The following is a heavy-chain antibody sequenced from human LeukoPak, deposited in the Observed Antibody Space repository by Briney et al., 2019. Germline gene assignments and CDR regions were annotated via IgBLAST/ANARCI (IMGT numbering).Heavy chain of an antibody. V-gene: IGHV3-74*01. Sequence: GGSLRLSCAASGFTFSSYWMHWVRQAPGKGLVWVSRINSDGSSTSYADSVKGRFTISRDNSKNTLYLQMNSLRAEDTAVYYCAKDLSSAVAVFYYYGMDVWGQGTTVTVSS. J-gene: IGHJ6*02. CDR3: AKDLSSAVAVFYYYGMDV. D-gene: IGHD6-19*01. CDR2: INSDGSST. CDR1: GFTFSSYW.